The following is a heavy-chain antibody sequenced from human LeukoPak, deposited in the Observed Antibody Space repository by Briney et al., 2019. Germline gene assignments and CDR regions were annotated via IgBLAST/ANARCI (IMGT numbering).Heavy chain of an antibody. J-gene: IGHJ3*02. CDR2: IYYSGST. Sequence: SETLSLTCTVSGGSISSYYWSWIRQPPGKGLEWIWYIYYSGSTNYNPSLKSRVTISVDTSKNQFSLKLSSVTAADTAVYYCARDQWFGELKVRAFDIWGQGTMVTVSS. D-gene: IGHD3-10*01. V-gene: IGHV4-59*01. CDR1: GGSISSYY. CDR3: ARDQWFGELKVRAFDI.